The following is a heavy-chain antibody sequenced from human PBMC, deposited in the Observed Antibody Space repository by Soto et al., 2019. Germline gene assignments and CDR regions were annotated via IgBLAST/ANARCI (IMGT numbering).Heavy chain of an antibody. Sequence: HPGGSLRLSCAASGFTFSSYSMNWVRQAPGKGLEWVSYISSSSSTIYYADSVKGRFTISRDNAENSLYLQMNSLRDEDTAVYYCARDEYCSGGSCYFYYYYGMDVWGQGTTVTVSS. CDR2: ISSSSSTI. CDR3: ARDEYCSGGSCYFYYYYGMDV. J-gene: IGHJ6*02. CDR1: GFTFSSYS. V-gene: IGHV3-48*02. D-gene: IGHD2-15*01.